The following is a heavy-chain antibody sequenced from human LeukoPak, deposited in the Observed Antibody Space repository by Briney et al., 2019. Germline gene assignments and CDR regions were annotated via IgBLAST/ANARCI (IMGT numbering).Heavy chain of an antibody. D-gene: IGHD4/OR15-4a*01. Sequence: SETLSLTCAVYGGSFSGYYWSWIRKPPGKGLEWIGYIYYSGSSNYNPSLKSRVTISVDTTKNQFSLKLSSVTAADTAVYYCARGRGGNYGSWDHWGQGTLVTVSS. J-gene: IGHJ4*02. V-gene: IGHV4-59*01. CDR1: GGSFSGYY. CDR2: IYYSGSS. CDR3: ARGRGGNYGSWDH.